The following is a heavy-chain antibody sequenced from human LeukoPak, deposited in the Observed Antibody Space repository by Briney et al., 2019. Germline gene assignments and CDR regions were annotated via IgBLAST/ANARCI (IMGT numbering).Heavy chain of an antibody. CDR3: ASDIVVVPAAFSY. CDR2: INPNSGGT. J-gene: IGHJ4*02. CDR1: GGTFSSYA. V-gene: IGHV1-2*02. D-gene: IGHD2-2*01. Sequence: ASVKVSCKGSGGTFSSYAISWVRQAPGQGLEWMGWINPNSGGTNYAQKFQGRVTMTRDTSISTAYMELSRLRSDDTAVYYCASDIVVVPAAFSYWGQGTLVTVSS.